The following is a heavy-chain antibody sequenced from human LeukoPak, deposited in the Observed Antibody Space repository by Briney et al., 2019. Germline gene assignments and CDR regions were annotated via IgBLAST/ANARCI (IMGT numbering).Heavy chain of an antibody. CDR3: ARGRGRLFDP. CDR1: GGSFSGYY. V-gene: IGHV4-34*01. CDR2: INHSGST. J-gene: IGHJ5*02. Sequence: SETLSLTCAVHGGSFSGYYWSWIRQPPGKGLEWIGEINHSGSTNYNPSLKSRATISVDTSKNQFSLKLSSVTAADTAVYYRARGRGRLFDPWGQGTLVTVSS.